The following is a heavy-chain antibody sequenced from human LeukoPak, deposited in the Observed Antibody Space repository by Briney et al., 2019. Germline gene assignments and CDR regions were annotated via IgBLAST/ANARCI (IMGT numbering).Heavy chain of an antibody. Sequence: PGGSLRLSCVASGRTFDKYWMSWVRQAPGKGLEWVANINEDESKKNYVDSVKGRFTISRDNAKNSLYLQMNSLRVEDTATYYCARDGRSVSEYDYFDSWGQGTLVTVSS. J-gene: IGHJ4*02. CDR2: INEDESKK. CDR1: GRTFDKYW. D-gene: IGHD2-15*01. V-gene: IGHV3-7*01. CDR3: ARDGRSVSEYDYFDS.